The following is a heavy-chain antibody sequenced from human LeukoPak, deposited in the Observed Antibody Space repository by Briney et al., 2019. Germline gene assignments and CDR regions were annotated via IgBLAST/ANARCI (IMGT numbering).Heavy chain of an antibody. Sequence: SETLSLTCTVSGDSITSGSYYWGWVRQPPGKGLEWLGTIYYRGTTYYNPSLKSRVTISVDTSKNQFSLRLNSVTAADTAVYYYARDFSSSSSVYYYYYMTSGAKGPRSPSP. J-gene: IGHJ6*03. D-gene: IGHD6-6*01. CDR3: ARDFSSSSSVYYYYYMTS. V-gene: IGHV4-39*07. CDR1: GDSITSGSYY. CDR2: IYYRGTT.